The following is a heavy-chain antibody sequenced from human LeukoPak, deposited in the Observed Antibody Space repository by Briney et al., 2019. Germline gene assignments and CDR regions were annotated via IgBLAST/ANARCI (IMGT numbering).Heavy chain of an antibody. V-gene: IGHV4-39*01. CDR2: IYYSGST. CDR3: ARTDSSGWYGGLVSDFDY. J-gene: IGHJ4*02. CDR1: GGSISSSSYY. Sequence: SETLSLTCTVSGGSISSSSYYWGWIRQPPGKGLEWIGSIYYSGSTYYNPSLKSRVTISVDTSKNQFSLKLSSVTAAVTAVYYCARTDSSGWYGGLVSDFDYWGQGTLVTVSS. D-gene: IGHD6-19*01.